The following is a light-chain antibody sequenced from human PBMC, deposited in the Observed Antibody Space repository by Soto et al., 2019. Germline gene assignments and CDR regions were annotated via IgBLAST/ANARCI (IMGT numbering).Light chain of an antibody. Sequence: QSALTQPPSASGSPGQSVTISCTGTSSDVGGYNYVSWYKQHPGKAPELIIYEVSKRPSGVPDRFSGSKSGNTASLTVSGFQAEDEANYYGNSYAGGNNFLVFGTGTKVTVL. CDR1: SSDVGGYNY. CDR2: EVS. CDR3: NSYAGGNNFLV. V-gene: IGLV2-8*01. J-gene: IGLJ1*01.